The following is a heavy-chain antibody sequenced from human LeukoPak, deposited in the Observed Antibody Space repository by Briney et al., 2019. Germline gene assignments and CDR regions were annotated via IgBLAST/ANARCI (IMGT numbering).Heavy chain of an antibody. CDR1: GFTFSDFW. Sequence: GGSLRLSCAASGFTFSDFWMRWVRQAPGKGLEWVANIKKDGSEKYYVDSVEGRFTISRDNAKHSLYLQMSSLRAEDTAVYYCASILWLYYYGRGGAFDIWGQGTMVTVSS. J-gene: IGHJ3*02. CDR2: IKKDGSEK. V-gene: IGHV3-7*01. CDR3: ASILWLYYYGRGGAFDI. D-gene: IGHD3-10*02.